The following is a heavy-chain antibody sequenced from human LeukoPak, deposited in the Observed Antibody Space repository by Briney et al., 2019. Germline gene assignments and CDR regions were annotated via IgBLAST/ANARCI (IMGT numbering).Heavy chain of an antibody. CDR1: GFTFSDYY. D-gene: IGHD4-17*01. J-gene: IGHJ4*02. CDR2: ISSSGSTI. Sequence: PGGSLRLSCAASGFTFSDYYMSWIRQAPGKGLEWGSYISSSGSTIHYADSVKGRFTISRDNAKNSLDLQMNSLRAEDTAVYYCATWYGALLDYWGQGTLVTVSS. CDR3: ATWYGALLDY. V-gene: IGHV3-11*01.